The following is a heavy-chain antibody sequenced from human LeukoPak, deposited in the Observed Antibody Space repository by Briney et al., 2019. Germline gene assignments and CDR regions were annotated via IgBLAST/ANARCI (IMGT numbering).Heavy chain of an antibody. CDR3: ARSYTGYDL. CDR2: INSDSSAI. CDR1: GFTFSSYS. Sequence: GGSLRLSCVASGFTFSSYSMNWVRQAPGKGLDWISGINSDSSAIYYADSVRGRFTISRDNAKNSLYLQMNSLRAEDTAVYYCARSYTGYDLWGQGTLVTVSS. J-gene: IGHJ4*02. V-gene: IGHV3-48*01. D-gene: IGHD5-12*01.